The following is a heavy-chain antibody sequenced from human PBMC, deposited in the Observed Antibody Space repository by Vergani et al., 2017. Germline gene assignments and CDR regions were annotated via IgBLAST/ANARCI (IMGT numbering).Heavy chain of an antibody. D-gene: IGHD6-13*01. CDR3: ARHTGSYSSSGYYYYGMDV. J-gene: IGHJ6*02. Sequence: EVQLVQSGAEVKKPGESLRISCKGSGYIFTSYWISWVRQMPGKGLEWMGRIDPSDSYTNYSPSFQGHVTISADKSISTAYLQWSSLKASDTAMYYCARHTGSYSSSGYYYYGMDVWGQGTTVTVSS. CDR1: GYIFTSYW. CDR2: IDPSDSYT. V-gene: IGHV5-10-1*03.